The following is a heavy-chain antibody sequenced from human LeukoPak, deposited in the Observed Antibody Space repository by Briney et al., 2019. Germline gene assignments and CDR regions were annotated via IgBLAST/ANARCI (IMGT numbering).Heavy chain of an antibody. CDR2: ISGRGGTT. Sequence: GGSLRLSCAASGFTFNSFAMNWVRQTPGKGLEWVSVISGRGGTTYYADSVKGRFTISRDDSKKTLYLQMNSLRAEDTAVYYCAKGAVTETTCPSDYWGQGPWSPSPQ. J-gene: IGHJ4*02. D-gene: IGHD1-7*01. CDR1: GFTFNSFA. V-gene: IGHV3-23*01. CDR3: AKGAVTETTCPSDY.